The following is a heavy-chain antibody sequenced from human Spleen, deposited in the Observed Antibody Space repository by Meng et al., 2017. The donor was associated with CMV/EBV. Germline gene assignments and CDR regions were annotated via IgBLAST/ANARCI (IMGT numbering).Heavy chain of an antibody. CDR1: GGSFSGYY. J-gene: IGHJ4*02. CDR3: ARLLVGAY. CDR2: VTHGGGT. V-gene: IGHV4-34*01. D-gene: IGHD3-16*01. Sequence: GSLRLSCAVSGGSFSGYYWTWIRQPPGKGLEWIGQVTHGGGTNYNPSLKSRVTISVDTSKNQFSLKLSSVTAADTAVYYCARLLVGAYWGQGTLVTVSS.